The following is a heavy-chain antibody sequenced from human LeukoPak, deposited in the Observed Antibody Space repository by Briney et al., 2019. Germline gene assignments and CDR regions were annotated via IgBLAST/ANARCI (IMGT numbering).Heavy chain of an antibody. Sequence: GGSLRLSCAASGFTFSLHRMHWVRQVPGKGLVWISWIETDATRAGYVDSVRGRFTVSRDNAKSTVYLEMNSLRVEDTAVYYCGRDQVGIMPLDYWGQGTLVTVSS. CDR3: GRDQVGIMPLDY. D-gene: IGHD3-16*01. V-gene: IGHV3-74*01. J-gene: IGHJ4*02. CDR1: GFTFSLHR. CDR2: IETDATRA.